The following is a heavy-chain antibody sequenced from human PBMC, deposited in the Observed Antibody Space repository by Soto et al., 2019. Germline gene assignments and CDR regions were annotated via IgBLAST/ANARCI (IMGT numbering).Heavy chain of an antibody. V-gene: IGHV1-18*01. CDR3: ARGLKGDFWSGYYRYYYYGMDV. D-gene: IGHD3-3*01. CDR2: ISAYNGNT. CDR1: GYTFTSYG. Sequence: GASVKVSCKASGYTFTSYGISWVRQAPGQGLEWMGWISAYNGNTNYAQKLQGRVTMTTDTSTSTAYMELRSLRSDDTAVYYCARGLKGDFWSGYYRYYYYGMDVWGQGTTVTVSS. J-gene: IGHJ6*02.